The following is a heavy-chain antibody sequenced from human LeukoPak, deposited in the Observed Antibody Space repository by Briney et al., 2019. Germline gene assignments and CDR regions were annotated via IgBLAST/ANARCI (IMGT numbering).Heavy chain of an antibody. Sequence: PSETLSLTCAVYGGSFSGYYWSWIRQPPGKGLEWIGEINHSGSTNYNPSLKSRVTISVDTSKNQFSLKLSSVTAADTAVYYCARQRINSSSPSPTYYYYGMDVWGQGTTVTVSS. V-gene: IGHV4-34*01. CDR2: INHSGST. CDR3: ARQRINSSSPSPTYYYYGMDV. J-gene: IGHJ6*02. CDR1: GGSFSGYY. D-gene: IGHD6-13*01.